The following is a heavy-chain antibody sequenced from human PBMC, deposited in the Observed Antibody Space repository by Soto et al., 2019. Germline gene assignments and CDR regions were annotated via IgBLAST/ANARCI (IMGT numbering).Heavy chain of an antibody. Sequence: PGGSLRLSCAASGFTFSDYYMSCIRQAPGKGLEWVALISYDGSYKYYADSVKGRFTISRDNSKNTLYLQMNSLRPEDTAVYYCAKDLSRRLGAFEIWGQGTEVTVSS. D-gene: IGHD3-16*02. V-gene: IGHV3-30*18. CDR2: ISYDGSYK. J-gene: IGHJ3*02. CDR1: GFTFSDYY. CDR3: AKDLSRRLGAFEI.